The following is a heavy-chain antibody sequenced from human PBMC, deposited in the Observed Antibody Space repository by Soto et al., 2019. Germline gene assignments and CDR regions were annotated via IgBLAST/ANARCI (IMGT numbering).Heavy chain of an antibody. CDR1: GGSISSSSYY. CDR3: ARLGGIAARLYNGMDV. D-gene: IGHD6-6*01. J-gene: IGHJ6*02. CDR2: IYYSGST. Sequence: SETLSLTCTVSGGSISSSSYYWGWIRQPPGKGLEWIGSIYYSGSTYYNPSLKSRVTISVDTSKDQFSLKLSSVTAADTAVYYCARLGGIAARLYNGMDVWGQGTTVTVSS. V-gene: IGHV4-39*01.